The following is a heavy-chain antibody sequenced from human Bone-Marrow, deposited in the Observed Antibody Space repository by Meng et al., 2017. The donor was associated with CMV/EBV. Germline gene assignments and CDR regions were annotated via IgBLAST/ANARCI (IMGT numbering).Heavy chain of an antibody. Sequence: GGSLRLSCAASGFTFSSYGMHWVRQAPGKGLEWVAFIRYDGSNKYYADSVKGRFTISRDNSKNTLYLQMNSLRAEDTAVYYCARDKKGYAIFDYWGQGTLVTVSS. V-gene: IGHV3-30*02. D-gene: IGHD2-2*01. CDR3: ARDKKGYAIFDY. J-gene: IGHJ4*02. CDR1: GFTFSSYG. CDR2: IRYDGSNK.